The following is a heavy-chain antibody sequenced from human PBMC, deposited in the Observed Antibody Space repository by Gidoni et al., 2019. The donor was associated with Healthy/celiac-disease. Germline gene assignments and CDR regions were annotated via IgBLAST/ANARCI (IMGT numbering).Heavy chain of an antibody. V-gene: IGHV3-48*01. CDR2: ISSSSSTI. CDR1: GFTFSSYS. Sequence: EVQLVESGGGLVQPGGSLRLSCAAPGFTFSSYSMNWVRQAPGKGLEWVSYISSSSSTIYYADSVKGRFTISRDNAKNSLYLQMNSLRAEDTAVYYCARDYYGSGSYIFDYWGQGTLVTVSS. CDR3: ARDYYGSGSYIFDY. J-gene: IGHJ4*02. D-gene: IGHD3-10*01.